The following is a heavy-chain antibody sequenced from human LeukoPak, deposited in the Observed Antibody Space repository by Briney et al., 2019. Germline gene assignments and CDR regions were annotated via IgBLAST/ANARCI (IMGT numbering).Heavy chain of an antibody. Sequence: GGSLRLSCAASGFIFNTFWMAWVRQAPGKGLQWVAHIKDDGTEKYYLDSVKGRFTIARDDAMRSMYLHMSFLRAEDTGLYYCERGGWELDHWGQGTPVTVSS. J-gene: IGHJ4*02. CDR1: GFIFNTFW. CDR2: IKDDGTEK. V-gene: IGHV3-7*01. D-gene: IGHD1-26*01. CDR3: ERGGWELDH.